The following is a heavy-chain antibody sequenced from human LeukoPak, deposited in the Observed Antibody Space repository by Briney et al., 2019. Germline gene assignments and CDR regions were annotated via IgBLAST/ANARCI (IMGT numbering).Heavy chain of an antibody. J-gene: IGHJ4*02. CDR2: ISGSGGSI. CDR1: GFTFSSYA. V-gene: IGHV3-23*01. CDR3: AKGRQYSSGHA. Sequence: PGGSLRLSRAASGFTFSSYAMSWVRQAPGKGLEWVSAISGSGGSIYYADSVKGRFTISRDNSKNTLYLQMNSLRAEDTAVYYCAKGRQYSSGHAWGQGTLVTVSS. D-gene: IGHD6-19*01.